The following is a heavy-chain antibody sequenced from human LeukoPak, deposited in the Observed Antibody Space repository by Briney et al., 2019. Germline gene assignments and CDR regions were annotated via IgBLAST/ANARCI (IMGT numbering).Heavy chain of an antibody. CDR2: IRSKTNSYAT. D-gene: IGHD1-26*01. J-gene: IGHJ4*02. CDR3: TRLHLG. V-gene: IGHV3-73*01. CDR1: GITFSGSA. Sequence: QPGGSLRLSCAASGITFSGSAMYWVRQASGKGLEWVGHIRSKTNSYATIYAASVKGRFTISRDDSKNTAYLQMNSLKTEDTAVYYCTRLHLGWGQGTLVTVSS.